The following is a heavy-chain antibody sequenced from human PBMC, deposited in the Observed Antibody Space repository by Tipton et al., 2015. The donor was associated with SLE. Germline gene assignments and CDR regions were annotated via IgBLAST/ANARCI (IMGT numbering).Heavy chain of an antibody. CDR3: AREAPNTCYFDS. Sequence: QPVQSGPEVKKPGASVKVSCKSSGYTFTAYYMHWVRQAPGQGLEWMGIINPGGGGTNYAQKFQGRVTMAMDTSTTTVYMELNSLRSDDTAVYYCAREAPNTCYFDSWGQRTLVTVSS. CDR1: GYTFTAYY. D-gene: IGHD2-8*01. CDR2: INPGGGGT. V-gene: IGHV1-46*01. J-gene: IGHJ4*02.